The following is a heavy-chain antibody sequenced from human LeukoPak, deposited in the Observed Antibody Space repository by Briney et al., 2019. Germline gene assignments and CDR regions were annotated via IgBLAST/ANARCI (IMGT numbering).Heavy chain of an antibody. Sequence: GGSLRLSCAASGFTFSNYDMHWLRQAAGKGLEWVSGIGTAGDTYYPASVKGRFTISRENAKNSLYLQMNSLSAGDTAVYYCASSPAYSSSWYAIDNWGQGTLVTVSS. CDR3: ASSPAYSSSWYAIDN. CDR2: IGTAGDT. V-gene: IGHV3-13*01. CDR1: GFTFSNYD. J-gene: IGHJ4*02. D-gene: IGHD6-13*01.